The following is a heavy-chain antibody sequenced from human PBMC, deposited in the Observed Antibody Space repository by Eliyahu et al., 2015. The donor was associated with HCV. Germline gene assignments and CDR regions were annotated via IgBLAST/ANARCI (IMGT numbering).Heavy chain of an antibody. Sequence: QVQLVESGGGVVQPGGSLXLSCAASGXPFXXXAMNWVRQAPGKGLEWVAVTSYDGSNKYYAGSVKGRFTISRDSSKNTLYLQMNSLRADDTSLYYCARTQYCSSTTCRKGIDYWGQGTLVTVSS. V-gene: IGHV3-30-3*01. D-gene: IGHD2-2*01. CDR2: TSYDGSNK. J-gene: IGHJ4*02. CDR1: GXPFXXXA. CDR3: ARTQYCSSTTCRKGIDY.